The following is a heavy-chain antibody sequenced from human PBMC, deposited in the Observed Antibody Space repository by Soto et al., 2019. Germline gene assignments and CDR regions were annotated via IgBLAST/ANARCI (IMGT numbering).Heavy chain of an antibody. CDR3: ATANPAYYYGSGSSYYFDY. CDR1: GFTFDDYA. CDR2: ISWNSGSI. D-gene: IGHD3-10*01. J-gene: IGHJ4*02. Sequence: EVQLVESGGGLVQPGRSLRLSCAASGFTFDDYAMHWVRQAPGKGLEWVSGISWNSGSIGYADSVKGRFTISRDNAKNSLYLQMNSLRAEDTALYYCATANPAYYYGSGSSYYFDYWGQGTLVTVSS. V-gene: IGHV3-9*01.